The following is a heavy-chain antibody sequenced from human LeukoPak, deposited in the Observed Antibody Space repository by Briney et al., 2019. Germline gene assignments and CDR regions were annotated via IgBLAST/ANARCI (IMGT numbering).Heavy chain of an antibody. CDR1: GFTFSSYA. D-gene: IGHD5-18*01. V-gene: IGHV3-30*04. CDR3: ARSGYSYGFHFAY. CDR2: ISYDGSNK. J-gene: IGHJ4*02. Sequence: GRSLRHSCAASGFTFSSYAMHWVRQAPGKGLEWVAVISYDGSNKYYADSVKGRFTISRDNSKNTLYLQMNSLRAEDTAVYYCARSGYSYGFHFAYWGQVTLVTVSS.